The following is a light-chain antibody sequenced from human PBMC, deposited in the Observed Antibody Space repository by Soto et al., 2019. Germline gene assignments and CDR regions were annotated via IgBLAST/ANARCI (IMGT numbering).Light chain of an antibody. Sequence: IQMTQSPSSLSAYVRDRVIITCRASHDIGHELGWYQQKPGHAPKLLIFAASTLYSGVPPRFSGIVSGTLFNLTLSRLDPEDFATYFGLQEYNLPRTFSQGTKGDIK. V-gene: IGKV1-6*01. J-gene: IGKJ1*01. CDR3: LQEYNLPRT. CDR2: AAS. CDR1: HDIGHE.